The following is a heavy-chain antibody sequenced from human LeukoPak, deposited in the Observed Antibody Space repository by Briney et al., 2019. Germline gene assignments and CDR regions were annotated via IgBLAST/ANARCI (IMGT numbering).Heavy chain of an antibody. Sequence: PGGSLGLSCAASGFTFRNSWMHWVRQAPGNGLVWVSRINSDGTTTFYADSVKGRFTISRDNAKNTLYLQMNSLRAEDTAVYYCARSDWFDPWGQGTLVTVSS. CDR2: INSDGTTT. J-gene: IGHJ5*02. CDR3: ARSDWFDP. CDR1: GFTFRNSW. V-gene: IGHV3-74*01.